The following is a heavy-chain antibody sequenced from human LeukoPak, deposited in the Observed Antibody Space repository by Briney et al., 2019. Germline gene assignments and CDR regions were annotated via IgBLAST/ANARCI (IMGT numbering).Heavy chain of an antibody. Sequence: ASVKLSCKTSGYTFSSYATSWVRQAPGQGLEWMGWISAYTGNTNYAQKFQGRVTMTTDTSTNTAYMELRSLRLDDTALYYCARGKKDYSDYDYWGQGTLVTVPS. D-gene: IGHD3-22*01. V-gene: IGHV1-18*01. CDR3: ARGKKDYSDYDY. CDR2: ISAYTGNT. CDR1: GYTFSSYA. J-gene: IGHJ4*02.